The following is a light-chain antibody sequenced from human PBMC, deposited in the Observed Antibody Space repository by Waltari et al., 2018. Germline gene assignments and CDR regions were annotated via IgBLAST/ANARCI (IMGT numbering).Light chain of an antibody. CDR2: KIN. J-gene: IGLJ3*02. V-gene: IGLV8-61*01. Sequence: QTVATQEPSLSVSPGGTVTLTCALSSGSVSSTSYASWYQQTPGQAPRTLVYKINNRSSGVPDRFSGSMLGNKAALTITGAQAEDESDYYCVLYMGSGIWVFGGGTKLTVL. CDR3: VLYMGSGIWV. CDR1: SGSVSSTSY.